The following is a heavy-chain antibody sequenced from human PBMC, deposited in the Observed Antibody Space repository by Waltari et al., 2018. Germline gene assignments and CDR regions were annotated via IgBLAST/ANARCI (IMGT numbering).Heavy chain of an antibody. D-gene: IGHD6-19*01. CDR2: VNPNNGVQ. CDR3: ARDEGRWLVKFDY. J-gene: IGHJ4*02. V-gene: IGHV1-2*02. Sequence: QVQLVQSGAEVKKPGASVKVSCKASGYTFTGFYIHWVRKAPGQGLEWRWWVNPNNGVQNYEQIFRGRVTMTTDTSINTVYMELRSLRSDDTAVYYCARDEGRWLVKFDYWGPGPLVTVSS. CDR1: GYTFTGFY.